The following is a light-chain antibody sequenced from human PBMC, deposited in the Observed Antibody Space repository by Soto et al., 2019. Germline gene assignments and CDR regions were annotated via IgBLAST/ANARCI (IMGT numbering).Light chain of an antibody. CDR3: CSYSGSITWV. Sequence: QSALTQPASVSGSPGQSITIPCTGIRSDVGSSDLVSWYQQHPGRAPKLMIYEASKRPSGVSNRFSGSKSGNTASLTISGLQAEDEADYYCCSYSGSITWVFGGGTKLTVL. CDR2: EAS. CDR1: RSDVGSSDL. J-gene: IGLJ3*02. V-gene: IGLV2-23*01.